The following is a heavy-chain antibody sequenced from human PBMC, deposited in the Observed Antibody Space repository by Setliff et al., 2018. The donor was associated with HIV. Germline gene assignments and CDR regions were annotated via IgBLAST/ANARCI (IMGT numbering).Heavy chain of an antibody. J-gene: IGHJ4*02. Sequence: ASVKVSCKASGYTFTGHYMHWVRQAPGQGLEWMGWINPSSGGTNYAQKFRGRVTPTRDTSISTAYMELSSLRSDDTAMYYCARNIDMHYDFWSAYDYWGQGALVTVSS. CDR1: GYTFTGHY. D-gene: IGHD3-3*01. CDR2: INPSSGGT. V-gene: IGHV1-2*02. CDR3: ARNIDMHYDFWSAYDY.